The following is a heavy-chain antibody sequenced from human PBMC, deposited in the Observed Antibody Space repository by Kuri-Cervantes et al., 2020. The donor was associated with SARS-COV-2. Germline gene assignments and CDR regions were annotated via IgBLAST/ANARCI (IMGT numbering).Heavy chain of an antibody. CDR3: ARGQVAGYYYGMDV. J-gene: IGHJ6*02. CDR1: GGSISSYY. D-gene: IGHD2-15*01. Sequence: GSRRLSRTVSGGSISSYYWSWIRQPPGKGLEWVGYIYYSGSTNYNPSLKSRVTISVDTSKNQFSLKLSSVTAADTAVYYCARGQVAGYYYGMDVWVQGTTVTVSS. V-gene: IGHV4-59*01. CDR2: IYYSGST.